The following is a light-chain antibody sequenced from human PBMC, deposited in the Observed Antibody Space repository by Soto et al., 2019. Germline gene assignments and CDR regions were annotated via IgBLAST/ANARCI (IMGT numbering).Light chain of an antibody. CDR1: QSVSSN. J-gene: IGKJ1*01. CDR3: QQYNNWPET. CDR2: GAS. V-gene: IGKV3-15*01. Sequence: EIVMMQSPATLSVSTGERATLSCRASQSVSSNLAWYQQKPGQAPRLLIYGASTRATGIPARFSGSGSGTEFTLTISSLQSEDFAVYYCQQYNNWPETFGQGTKV.